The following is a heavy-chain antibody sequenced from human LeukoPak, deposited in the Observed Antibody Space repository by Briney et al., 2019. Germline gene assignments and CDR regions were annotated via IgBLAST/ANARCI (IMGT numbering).Heavy chain of an antibody. V-gene: IGHV3-33*08. J-gene: IGHJ5*02. Sequence: GGSLRLSCAASGFTFSSYGMHWVRQAPGKGLEWVAVIWYDGSNKYYADSVKGRFTISRDNSKNTLYLQMNSLRAEDTAVYYCARDHGMGIFWFDPWGQGTLVTVSS. D-gene: IGHD6-13*01. CDR1: GFTFSSYG. CDR2: IWYDGSNK. CDR3: ARDHGMGIFWFDP.